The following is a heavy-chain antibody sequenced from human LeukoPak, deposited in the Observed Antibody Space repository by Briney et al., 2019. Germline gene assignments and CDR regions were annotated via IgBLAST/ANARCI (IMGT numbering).Heavy chain of an antibody. J-gene: IGHJ4*02. CDR2: INPNTGGT. D-gene: IGHD4-17*01. CDR3: ARGPTVTTDY. Sequence: ASVKVSCKASGYTFTGYYMHWVRQAPGQGLEWMGWINPNTGGTNYAQNFQGRVTMTRDTSISTAYMELSRLKSVDTAVYYCARGPTVTTDYWGQGTLVTVSS. V-gene: IGHV1-2*02. CDR1: GYTFTGYY.